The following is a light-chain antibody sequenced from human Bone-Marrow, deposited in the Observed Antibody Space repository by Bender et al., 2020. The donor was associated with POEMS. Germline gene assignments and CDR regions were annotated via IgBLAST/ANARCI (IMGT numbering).Light chain of an antibody. CDR1: SGDIGSNF. CDR3: QSYDRSVYV. CDR2: EGN. Sequence: NFMLTQPPSVSESPGKTVTISCTRSSGDIGSNFVQWYQQRPGSAPTTVIYEGNHRPSRVPDRFSGSIDSSSNSASLTISGLKNEDEADYYCQSYDRSVYVLGPGTKVTVL. J-gene: IGLJ1*01. V-gene: IGLV6-57*03.